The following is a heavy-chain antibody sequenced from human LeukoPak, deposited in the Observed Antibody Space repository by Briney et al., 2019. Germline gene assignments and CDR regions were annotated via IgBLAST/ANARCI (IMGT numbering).Heavy chain of an antibody. CDR3: ARYYYYYMDV. Sequence: SETLSLTCAVSGDSISSPNWWSWVRQSPGKGLEWIGEIYHSGSTNYNPSLQSRVTISLDMSKNQFSLKLSSVTAADTALYYCARYYYYYMDVWGKGTTVTVAS. V-gene: IGHV4-4*02. CDR2: IYHSGST. CDR1: GDSISSPNW. J-gene: IGHJ6*03.